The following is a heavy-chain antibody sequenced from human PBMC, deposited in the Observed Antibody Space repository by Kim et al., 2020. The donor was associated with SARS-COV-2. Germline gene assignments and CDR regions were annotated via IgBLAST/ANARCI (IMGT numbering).Heavy chain of an antibody. D-gene: IGHD3-10*01. CDR1: GFSFSSYA. CDR3: AKGGYYGSGSYSTRNFDY. V-gene: IGHV3-23*01. J-gene: IGHJ4*02. CDR2: ISGSGGST. Sequence: GGSLRLSCAASGFSFSSYAMSWVRQAPGKGLEWVSAISGSGGSTYYADSVKGRFTISRDNSKKTLYLQMNSQRAEDTAVYYCAKGGYYGSGSYSTRNFDYWGQGTQVTGSP.